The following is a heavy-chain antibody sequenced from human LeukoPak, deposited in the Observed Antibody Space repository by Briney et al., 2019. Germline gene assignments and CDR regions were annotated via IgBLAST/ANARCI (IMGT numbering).Heavy chain of an antibody. J-gene: IGHJ4*02. CDR3: ATNTEQWLGYFDY. V-gene: IGHV3-48*01. D-gene: IGHD6-19*01. CDR2: ISSSRSTT. Sequence: GGPLRLSCAASGFTFSRYSMTWVRQAPGKGLEWISFISSSRSTTYYADSVKGRCTISRDNGKNSMYLQMNSLRAEDTAVYYCATNTEQWLGYFDYWGQGTLVTVSS. CDR1: GFTFSRYS.